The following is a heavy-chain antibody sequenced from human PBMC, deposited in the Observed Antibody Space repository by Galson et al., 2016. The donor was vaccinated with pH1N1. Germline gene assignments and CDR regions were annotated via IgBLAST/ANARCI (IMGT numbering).Heavy chain of an antibody. V-gene: IGHV4-59*01. CDR1: GDSIGTYY. D-gene: IGHD3-16*02. CDR3: ARYRITSSEGYFDF. CDR2: IHHSGKT. J-gene: IGHJ4*02. Sequence: ETLSLTCTVSGDSIGTYYWSWIRQSPGKGPEWIGQIHHSGKTGYHPSLEGRLTMSIDTSKNQFSLRLTYVTAADAAVYYCARYRITSSEGYFDFWGQGTRVTVSS.